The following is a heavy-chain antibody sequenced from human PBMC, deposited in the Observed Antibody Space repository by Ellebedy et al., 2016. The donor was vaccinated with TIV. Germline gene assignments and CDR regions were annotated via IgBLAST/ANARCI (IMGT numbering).Heavy chain of an antibody. J-gene: IGHJ6*02. CDR3: ATPGGGRYVDAMDV. V-gene: IGHV3-7*01. CDR1: GFTFSHYW. D-gene: IGHD3-9*01. CDR2: IKQDGSEK. Sequence: GESLKISCAASGFTFSHYWMSWVRQAPGKGLEWVANIKQDGSEKYSVDSVKGRFAISRDNAKNSLYLQMNSLRPEDTAVYYCATPGGGRYVDAMDVWGQGTTVTVSS.